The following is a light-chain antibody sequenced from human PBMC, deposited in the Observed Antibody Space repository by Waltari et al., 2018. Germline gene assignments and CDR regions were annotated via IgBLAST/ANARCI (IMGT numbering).Light chain of an antibody. CDR2: ATS. CDR1: QDIRTY. CDR3: QQYDNFPYT. Sequence: IQMTQSPSSLSASVGDRVTITCQASQDIRTYLNWYQQRPGKAPKLLIYATSNLETGVPSRFSGSGFGTHFTFTISSLQPEDIATYYCQQYDNFPYTFGQGTKLGIK. J-gene: IGKJ2*01. V-gene: IGKV1-33*01.